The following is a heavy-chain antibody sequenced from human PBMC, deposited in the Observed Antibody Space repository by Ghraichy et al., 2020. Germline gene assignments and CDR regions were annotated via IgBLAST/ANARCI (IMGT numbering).Heavy chain of an antibody. CDR1: GFTFSSYW. J-gene: IGHJ4*02. CDR3: AREGGDFWSGYPDY. Sequence: GGSLTLSCVASGFTFSSYWMSWVRQAPGKGLEWVANIKQDGSEKYYVDSVKGRFTISRDNTKNSLHLQMNSLRVEDTAVYYCAREGGDFWSGYPDYGGQGTLVTVSS. CDR2: IKQDGSEK. D-gene: IGHD3-3*01. V-gene: IGHV3-7*03.